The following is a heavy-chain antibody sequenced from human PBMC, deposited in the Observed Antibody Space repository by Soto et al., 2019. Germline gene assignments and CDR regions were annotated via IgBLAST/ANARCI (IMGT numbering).Heavy chain of an antibody. D-gene: IGHD2-15*01. CDR1: GDSFTSYW. Sequence: GESLKISCEGFGDSFTSYWIGWVRQMPGKGLEWMGIIYPGDSDTKYSPSFQGHVTISADKSISTAYLQWSSLKASDTAMYYCARGQSIYCSGASCENNWFDPWGQGTLVTVSS. V-gene: IGHV5-51*01. CDR3: ARGQSIYCSGASCENNWFDP. J-gene: IGHJ5*02. CDR2: IYPGDSDT.